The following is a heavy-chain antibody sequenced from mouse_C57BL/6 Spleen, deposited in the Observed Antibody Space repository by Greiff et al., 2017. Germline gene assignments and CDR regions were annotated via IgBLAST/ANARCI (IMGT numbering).Heavy chain of an antibody. J-gene: IGHJ3*01. D-gene: IGHD1-1*01. Sequence: VHLVESGPGLVQPSQSLSITCTVSGFSLTSYGVHWVRQSPGKGLEWLGVIWSGGSTDYNAAFISRLSISKDNSKSQVFFKMNSLQADDTAIYYCARERDYGSPPWFAYWGQGTLVTVSA. CDR1: GFSLTSYG. V-gene: IGHV2-2*01. CDR2: IWSGGST. CDR3: ARERDYGSPPWFAY.